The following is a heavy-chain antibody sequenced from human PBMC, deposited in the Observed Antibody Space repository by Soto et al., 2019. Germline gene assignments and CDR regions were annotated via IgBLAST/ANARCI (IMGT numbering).Heavy chain of an antibody. CDR2: ISYDGSNK. D-gene: IGHD2-2*01. J-gene: IGHJ6*02. CDR1: GFTFSSYA. CDR3: ARAIREPTSIVVVPAAAPGDYYYYYGMDV. V-gene: IGHV3-30-3*01. Sequence: QVQLVESGGGVVQPGRSLRLSCAASGFTFSSYAMHWVRQAPGKGLGWVAVISYDGSNKYYADSVKGRFTISRDNSKNTLYLQMNSLRAEDTAVYYCARAIREPTSIVVVPAAAPGDYYYYYGMDVWGQGTTVTVSS.